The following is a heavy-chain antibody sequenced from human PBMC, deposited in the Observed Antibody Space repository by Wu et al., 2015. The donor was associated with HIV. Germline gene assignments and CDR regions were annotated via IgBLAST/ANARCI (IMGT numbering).Heavy chain of an antibody. CDR3: ASSFIAAAGFDY. CDR2: ISAYNGNT. D-gene: IGHD6-13*01. V-gene: IGHV1-18*04. Sequence: QVQLLQSGAEVKKPGASVMVSCKASGYTFTDYYMYWVRQAPGQGLEWMGWISAYNGNTNYAQKLQGRVTMTTDTSTSTAYMELRSLRSDDTAVYYCASSFIAAAGFDYWGQGTLVTVSS. J-gene: IGHJ4*02. CDR1: GYTFTDYY.